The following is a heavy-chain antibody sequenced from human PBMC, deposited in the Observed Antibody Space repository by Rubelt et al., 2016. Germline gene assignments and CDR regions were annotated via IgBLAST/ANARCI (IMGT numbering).Heavy chain of an antibody. V-gene: IGHV4-4*02. J-gene: IGHJ4*02. CDR1: GGSINDNNW. Sequence: SLTCAVSGGSINDNNWWSWVRQPPGKGLEWIGEISHSGSTSYNPSLQSRVTISMDKSMHHFSLRLSSVTAAETAVYYWARNSIGWSQMDYWGQGTQVTVSS. CDR3: ARNSIGWSQMDY. CDR2: ISHSGST. D-gene: IGHD6-19*01.